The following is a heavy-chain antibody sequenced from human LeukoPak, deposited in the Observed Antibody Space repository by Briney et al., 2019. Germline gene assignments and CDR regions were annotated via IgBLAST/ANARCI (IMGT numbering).Heavy chain of an antibody. D-gene: IGHD6-19*01. CDR3: AKDRFDEQWLAPFDY. J-gene: IGHJ4*02. CDR2: ISYDGSNK. V-gene: IGHV3-30*18. Sequence: PGGSLRLSCAASGFTFSSYGMHWVRQAPGKGLEWVAIISYDGSNKYYADSVKGRFTISRDNSKSTLYLQLNSLRGEDTAVYYCAKDRFDEQWLAPFDYWGQGTLVTVSS. CDR1: GFTFSSYG.